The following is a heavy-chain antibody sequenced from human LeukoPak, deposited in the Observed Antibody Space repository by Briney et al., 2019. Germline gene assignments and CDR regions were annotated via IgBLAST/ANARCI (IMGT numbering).Heavy chain of an antibody. CDR2: INWNGGST. J-gene: IGHJ5*02. CDR1: GFTFDDYG. V-gene: IGHV3-20*01. Sequence: GGSLRLSCAASGFTFDDYGMSWVRQAPGKGLEWVSGINWNGGSTGYADSVKGRFTISRDNAKNSLYLQMNSLRAEDTALYHCARAPYYYDSSGYMDWFDPWGQGTLVTVSS. CDR3: ARAPYYYDSSGYMDWFDP. D-gene: IGHD3-22*01.